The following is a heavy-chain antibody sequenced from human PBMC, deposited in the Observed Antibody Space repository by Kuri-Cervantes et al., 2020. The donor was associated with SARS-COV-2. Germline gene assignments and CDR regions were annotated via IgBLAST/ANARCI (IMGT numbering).Heavy chain of an antibody. CDR2: LSGSGGST. Sequence: GGSLRLSCAASGFTFSSYAMSWVRQAPGKGLEWVSALSGSGGSTYCADSVKGRFTISRDNSKNTLYLQMNSLRAEDTAVYYCARDQIVVVPAASQYDAFDIWGQGTMVTVSS. D-gene: IGHD2-2*01. CDR3: ARDQIVVVPAASQYDAFDI. CDR1: GFTFSSYA. J-gene: IGHJ3*02. V-gene: IGHV3-23*01.